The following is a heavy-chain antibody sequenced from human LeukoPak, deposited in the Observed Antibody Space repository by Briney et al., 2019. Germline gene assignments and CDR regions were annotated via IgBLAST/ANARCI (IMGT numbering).Heavy chain of an antibody. J-gene: IGHJ4*02. CDR1: GFTFTDHY. CDR2: IGPHSTFT. D-gene: IGHD2/OR15-2a*01. Sequence: ASVKVSCKSSGFTFTDHYIHWVRQAPGQGLEWMGYIGPHSTFTSSPQEFQGRVTMTRDTSMTTAYLELTRLTSDDTAVYYCVREGEGPLSKDFDYWGQGTLVTVSS. CDR3: VREGEGPLSKDFDY. V-gene: IGHV1-2*02.